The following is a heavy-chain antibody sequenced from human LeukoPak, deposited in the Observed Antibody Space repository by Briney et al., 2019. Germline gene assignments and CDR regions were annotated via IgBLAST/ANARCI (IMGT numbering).Heavy chain of an antibody. CDR3: ARDSSYRPYYFDY. CDR2: ISAYNGNT. CDR1: GGTFSSYA. D-gene: IGHD1-26*01. V-gene: IGHV1-18*01. Sequence: ASVKVSCKASGGTFSSYAISWVRQAPGQGLEWMGWISAYNGNTNYAQKLQGRVTMTTDTSTSTAYMGLRSLRSDDTAVYYCARDSSYRPYYFDYWGQGTLVTVSS. J-gene: IGHJ4*02.